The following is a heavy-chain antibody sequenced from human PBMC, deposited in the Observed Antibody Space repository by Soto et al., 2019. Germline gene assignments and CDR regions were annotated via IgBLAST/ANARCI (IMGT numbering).Heavy chain of an antibody. V-gene: IGHV3-23*01. CDR3: AKDPGPLGYCTNGVCYTGWFDP. J-gene: IGHJ5*02. Sequence: SGGSLRLSCAASGFTFSSYAMSWVRQAPGKGLEWVSAISGSGGSTYYADSVKGRFTISRDNSKNTLYLQMNSLRAEDTAVYYCAKDPGPLGYCTNGVCYTGWFDPWGQGTLVTVSS. CDR1: GFTFSSYA. CDR2: ISGSGGST. D-gene: IGHD2-8*01.